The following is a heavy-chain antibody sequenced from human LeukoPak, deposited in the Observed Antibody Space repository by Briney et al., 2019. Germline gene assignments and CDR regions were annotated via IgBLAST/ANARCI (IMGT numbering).Heavy chain of an antibody. CDR3: ARDYPDFDC. CDR2: ISSSGSTI. J-gene: IGHJ4*02. Sequence: GGSLRLSCAASGFTFSSYEMNWVRQAPGRGLEWVSYISSSGSTIYYADSVKGRFTISRDNAKNSLYLQMNSLRAEDTAVYYCARDYPDFDCWGQGTLVTVSS. V-gene: IGHV3-48*03. CDR1: GFTFSSYE.